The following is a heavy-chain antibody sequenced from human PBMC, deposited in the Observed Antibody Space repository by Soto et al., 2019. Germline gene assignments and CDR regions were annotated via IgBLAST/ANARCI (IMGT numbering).Heavy chain of an antibody. CDR3: ARQAARNYFDF. D-gene: IGHD6-6*01. J-gene: IGHJ4*02. Sequence: QVQLVESGGALVKPGGSLRLSCAASGFTFSDYYMSWIRQAPGKGLAWVSYIDSRGRTISYADSVKGLFTISGDDAENSLYLQMNSLRAEDTAVYYCARQAARNYFDFWGQGTLVTVSS. CDR2: IDSRGRTI. V-gene: IGHV3-11*01. CDR1: GFTFSDYY.